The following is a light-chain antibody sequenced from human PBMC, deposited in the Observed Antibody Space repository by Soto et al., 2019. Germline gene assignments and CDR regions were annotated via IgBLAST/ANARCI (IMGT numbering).Light chain of an antibody. J-gene: IGKJ3*01. Sequence: DIQMTRSPSSLSASVGDRVSITCRASQGISNYLAWYQQKPGRVPKLLIYAASTLQSGVPSRFSGSGSGTDFTLTISSLQPEDVATYYCQRYNSAPRTFGPGTKADIK. CDR2: AAS. CDR1: QGISNY. V-gene: IGKV1-27*01. CDR3: QRYNSAPRT.